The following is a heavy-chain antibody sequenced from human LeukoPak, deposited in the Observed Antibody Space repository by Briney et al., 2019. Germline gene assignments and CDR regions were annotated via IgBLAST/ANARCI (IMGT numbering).Heavy chain of an antibody. V-gene: IGHV1-2*02. CDR3: ARGVIGNYYGSGGIDY. CDR1: GYTFTGYY. J-gene: IGHJ4*02. Sequence: GASVKVSCKASGYTFTGYYMHWVRQAPGQGLEWMGWINPNSGGTNYAQKFQGRVTMTRDTSISTAYMELSRLRSDDTAVYYCARGVIGNYYGSGGIDYWGQGTLVTVSS. D-gene: IGHD3-10*01. CDR2: INPNSGGT.